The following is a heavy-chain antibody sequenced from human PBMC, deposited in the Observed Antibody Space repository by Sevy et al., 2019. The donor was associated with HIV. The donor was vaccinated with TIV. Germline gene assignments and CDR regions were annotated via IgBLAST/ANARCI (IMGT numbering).Heavy chain of an antibody. D-gene: IGHD3-3*01. CDR3: IRHADYDFIDY. V-gene: IGHV3-73*01. CDR1: GFTFSGSA. Sequence: GGSLRLSCAASGFTFSGSAMHWVRQASGKGLEWVGRIRSKANSYATAYAASVKGRFTISRDDSKNTAYLQMNSLKTEDTAVYYCIRHADYDFIDYWGQGTLVTVSS. CDR2: IRSKANSYAT. J-gene: IGHJ4*02.